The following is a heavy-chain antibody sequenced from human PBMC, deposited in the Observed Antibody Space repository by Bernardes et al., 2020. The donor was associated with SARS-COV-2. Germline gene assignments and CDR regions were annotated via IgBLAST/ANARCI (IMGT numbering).Heavy chain of an antibody. V-gene: IGHV4-39*01. D-gene: IGHD6-19*01. CDR1: GGSISSSSYY. Sequence: SETLSLTCTVSGGSISSSSYYWGWIRHAPGKGLDWIGNIYYSGTTYYNPSLRSRLTISVDTSKNQFSLKLNSVTAADTAVYYCARVPYRSGWYLGYFDYWGQGALVTVSS. J-gene: IGHJ4*02. CDR2: IYYSGTT. CDR3: ARVPYRSGWYLGYFDY.